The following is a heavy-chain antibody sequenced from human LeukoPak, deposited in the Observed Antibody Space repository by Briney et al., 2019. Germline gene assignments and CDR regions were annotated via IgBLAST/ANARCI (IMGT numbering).Heavy chain of an antibody. CDR2: IYSGGST. CDR3: AGCGSGYYLYYFDY. V-gene: IGHV3-66*01. J-gene: IGHJ4*02. CDR1: GFTVSSNY. Sequence: GGSLRLSCAASGFTVSSNYMSWGRQAPGKGLEWVSVIYSGGSTYYADSVKGRFTISRDNSKNTLYLQMNSLRAEDTAVYYCAGCGSGYYLYYFDYWGQGTLVTVSS. D-gene: IGHD3-22*01.